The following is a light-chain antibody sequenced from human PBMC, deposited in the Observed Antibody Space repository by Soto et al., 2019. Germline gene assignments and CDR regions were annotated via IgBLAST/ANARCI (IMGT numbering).Light chain of an antibody. Sequence: QSALTQPASVSGSPGQSITISCTGTSSDVGAYNYVSWYQQHPGKAPKLMIFEVSDRPSGVSNRFSGSKSGNTASLTISGLQAEDEADYYCSSYTSSNTLVFGGRTKLTV. J-gene: IGLJ2*01. CDR2: EVS. V-gene: IGLV2-14*01. CDR1: SSDVGAYNY. CDR3: SSYTSSNTLV.